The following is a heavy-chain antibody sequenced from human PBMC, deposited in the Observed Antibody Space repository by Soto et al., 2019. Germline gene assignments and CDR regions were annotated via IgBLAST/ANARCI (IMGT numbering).Heavy chain of an antibody. CDR2: MDQDGSET. Sequence: EVQLVESGGGLVQPGGSLRLSCAASGFTFSTYWMTWVRQPPGKGLEWVANMDQDGSETYYVDSVRGRFTVSRDNAKNSFYLKINSLRVEDTAVFYCVCGGTFFIYWAQETLVPVPP. D-gene: IGHD3-16*01. CDR1: GFTFSTYW. V-gene: IGHV3-7*01. CDR3: VCGGTFFIY. J-gene: IGHJ4*02.